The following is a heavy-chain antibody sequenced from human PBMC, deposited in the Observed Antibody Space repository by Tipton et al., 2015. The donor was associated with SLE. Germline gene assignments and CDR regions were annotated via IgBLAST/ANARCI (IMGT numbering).Heavy chain of an antibody. Sequence: TLSLTCSVSGGSISEFYMTWIRQSPGKGLEWIGYLSYTGSTSYNPSLRGRLRLSTDTSRTQFSLRLTSVTAADTAVYFCAGTESPYNFQHWGRGSLVTVSS. CDR1: GGSISEFY. CDR2: LSYTGST. V-gene: IGHV4-59*01. J-gene: IGHJ1*01. CDR3: AGTESPYNFQH.